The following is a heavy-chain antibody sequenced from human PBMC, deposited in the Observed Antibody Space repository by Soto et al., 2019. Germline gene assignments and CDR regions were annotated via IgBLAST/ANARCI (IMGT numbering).Heavy chain of an antibody. CDR3: ARQIYDSDTGPNFQYYFDS. Sequence: LGESLKISCKGSGYSFAGYWITWVRQKPGKGLEWMGRIDPSDSQTYYSPSFRGHVTISVTKSITTVFLQWGSLRASDTAMYYCARQIYDSDTGPNFQYYFDSWGQGTPVTAPQ. J-gene: IGHJ4*02. V-gene: IGHV5-10-1*01. CDR2: IDPSDSQT. CDR1: GYSFAGYW. D-gene: IGHD3-22*01.